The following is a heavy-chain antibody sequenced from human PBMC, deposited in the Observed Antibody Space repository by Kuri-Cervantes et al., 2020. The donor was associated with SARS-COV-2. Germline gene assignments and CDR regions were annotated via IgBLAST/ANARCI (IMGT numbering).Heavy chain of an antibody. CDR1: GGSFSGYY. J-gene: IGHJ4*02. CDR3: ARGGSMIVVRRYFDY. D-gene: IGHD3-22*01. CDR2: INHSGST. V-gene: IGHV4-34*01. Sequence: SETLSLTCAVYGGSFSGYYWSWIRQPLGKGLEWIGEINHSGSTNYNPSLKSRVTISVDTSKNQFSLKLSSVTAADTAVYYCARGGSMIVVRRYFDYWGQGTLVTVSS.